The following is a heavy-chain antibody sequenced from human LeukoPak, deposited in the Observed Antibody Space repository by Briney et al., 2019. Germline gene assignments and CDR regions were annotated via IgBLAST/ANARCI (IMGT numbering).Heavy chain of an antibody. CDR2: ISSSSSYI. J-gene: IGHJ3*02. D-gene: IGHD6-13*01. CDR3: ARESNRYSSSRGAFDI. CDR1: GFTFSSYG. Sequence: GRSLRLSCAASGFTFSSYGVHWVRQAPGKGLEWVSSISSSSSYIYYADSVKGRFTISRDNAKNSLYLQMNSLRAEDTAVYYCARESNRYSSSRGAFDIWGQGTMVTVSS. V-gene: IGHV3-21*01.